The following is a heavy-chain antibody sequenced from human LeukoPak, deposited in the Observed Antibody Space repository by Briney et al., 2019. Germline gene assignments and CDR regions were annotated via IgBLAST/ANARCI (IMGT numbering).Heavy chain of an antibody. V-gene: IGHV1-18*01. CDR2: ISSDNGET. Sequence: ASVKVSCKASGGTFSSYAISWVRQAPGQGLEWMGWISSDNGETKYAQNFQGRVTMTTDMSTSTAYMDMRTLRPDDTAVYYCARDLVRLVGTTLHTFDRWGQGTLVIVAS. J-gene: IGHJ4*02. CDR1: GGTFSSYA. D-gene: IGHD1-26*01. CDR3: ARDLVRLVGTTLHTFDR.